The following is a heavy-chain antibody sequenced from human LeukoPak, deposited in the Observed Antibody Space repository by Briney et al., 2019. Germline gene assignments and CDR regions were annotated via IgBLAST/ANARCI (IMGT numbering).Heavy chain of an antibody. Sequence: SETLSLTCAVYGGSFSGYYWSWIRQPPGKGLEWIGEINHSGSTNYDPSLKSRVTISVDTSKNQFSLKLSSVTAADTAVYYCASPYSSSWYSDYSYGMDVWGQGTTVTVSS. J-gene: IGHJ6*02. CDR3: ASPYSSSWYSDYSYGMDV. D-gene: IGHD6-13*01. CDR2: INHSGST. V-gene: IGHV4-34*01. CDR1: GGSFSGYY.